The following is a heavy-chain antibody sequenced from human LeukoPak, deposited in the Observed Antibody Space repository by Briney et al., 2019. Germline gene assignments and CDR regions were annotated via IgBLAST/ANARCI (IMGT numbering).Heavy chain of an antibody. J-gene: IGHJ4*02. CDR2: IYYSGST. V-gene: IGHV4-30-4*01. CDR3: ARALYDILTGYIDY. D-gene: IGHD3-9*01. Sequence: PSETLSLTCTVSGGSISSGDYYWSWIRQPPGKGLEWIGYIYYSGSTYYNPSLKSRVTISVDTSKNQFSLKLSSVTAADTAVYYCARALYDILTGYIDYWGQGTLVTVSS. CDR1: GGSISSGDYY.